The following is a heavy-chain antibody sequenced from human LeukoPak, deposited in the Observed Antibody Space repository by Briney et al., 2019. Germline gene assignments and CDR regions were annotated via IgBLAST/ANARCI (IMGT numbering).Heavy chain of an antibody. Sequence: SETLSLTCTVSGGSISSYYWSWIRQPPGKGLEWIGYIYYSGSTNYNPSLKSRVTISVDTSKNQFSLKLSSVTAADTAVYYCARVRRYSGSYYYLDYRGQGTLVTVSS. D-gene: IGHD1-26*01. J-gene: IGHJ4*02. CDR2: IYYSGST. V-gene: IGHV4-59*01. CDR1: GGSISSYY. CDR3: ARVRRYSGSYYYLDY.